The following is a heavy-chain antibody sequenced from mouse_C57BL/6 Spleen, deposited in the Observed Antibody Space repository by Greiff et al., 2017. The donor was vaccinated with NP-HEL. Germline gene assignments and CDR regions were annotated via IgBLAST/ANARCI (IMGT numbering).Heavy chain of an antibody. CDR2: IYPGDGDT. CDR3: ARLTGTIWYFDV. V-gene: IGHV1-82*01. D-gene: IGHD4-1*01. Sequence: VQLQQSGPELVKPGASVKISCKASGYAFSSSWMNWVKQRPGKGLEWIGRIYPGDGDTNYNGKFKGKATLTADKSSSTAYMQLSSLTSEDSVVYVCARLTGTIWYFDVWGTGTTVTVSS. CDR1: GYAFSSSW. J-gene: IGHJ1*03.